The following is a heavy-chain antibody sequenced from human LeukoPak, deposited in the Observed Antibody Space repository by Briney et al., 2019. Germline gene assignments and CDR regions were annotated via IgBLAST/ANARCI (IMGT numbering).Heavy chain of an antibody. CDR3: ARKDGDY. D-gene: IGHD6-6*01. CDR2: IYSSGST. V-gene: IGHV4-4*07. J-gene: IGHJ4*02. CDR1: GASITSFH. Sequence: SETLSLTCTVSGASITSFHWTWIRQPAGKGLEWIGLIYSSGSTIYNPSLQSRVAMSVDMTKNQLSLKLSSVTAADTDMYYCARKDGDYWGQGTLVTVSS.